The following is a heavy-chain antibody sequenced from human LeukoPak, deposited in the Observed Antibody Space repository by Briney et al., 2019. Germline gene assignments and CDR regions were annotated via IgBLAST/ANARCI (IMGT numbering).Heavy chain of an antibody. CDR1: GGSVSSGSYY. CDR3: ARDADGYLDY. CDR2: IYYSGST. J-gene: IGHJ4*02. V-gene: IGHV4-61*01. Sequence: SETLSLTCTVSGGSVSSGSYYWSWIRQPPGKGLEWIGYIYYSGSTNYNPSLKSRVTMSVDTSKNQFSLKLSSVTAADTAVYYCARDADGYLDYWGQGTLVTVSS. D-gene: IGHD3-22*01.